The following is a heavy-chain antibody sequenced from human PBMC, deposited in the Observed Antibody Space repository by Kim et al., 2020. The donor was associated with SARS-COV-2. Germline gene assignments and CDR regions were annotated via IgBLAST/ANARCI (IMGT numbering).Heavy chain of an antibody. CDR3: ARDPSPYITGYVFDI. Sequence: SETLSLTCTVSGGSISSGGYYWSWIRQHPGKGLEWIGYIYYSGSTYYNPSLKSRVTISVDTSKNQFSLKLSSVTATDTAVYYCARDPSPYITGYVFDIWGQGTMVTVSS. V-gene: IGHV4-31*03. D-gene: IGHD1-20*01. CDR2: IYYSGST. J-gene: IGHJ3*02. CDR1: GGSISSGGYY.